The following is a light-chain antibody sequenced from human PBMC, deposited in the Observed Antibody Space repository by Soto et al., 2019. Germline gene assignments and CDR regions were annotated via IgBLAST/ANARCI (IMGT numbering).Light chain of an antibody. Sequence: QSALTQPASVSGSPGQSITISCTGTSTDIGAYNYVSWYQQHPGKAPKLMIYDINNRPSGISHRFSGSKSGNTASLIISGRPAEDEADYYCSSYTTSNTVVFGGGTKVTVL. CDR3: SSYTTSNTVV. V-gene: IGLV2-14*03. CDR1: STDIGAYNY. J-gene: IGLJ2*01. CDR2: DIN.